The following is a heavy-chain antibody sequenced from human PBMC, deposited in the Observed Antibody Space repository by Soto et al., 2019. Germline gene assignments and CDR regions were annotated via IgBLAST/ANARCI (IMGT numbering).Heavy chain of an antibody. V-gene: IGHV4-59*11. CDR3: GRDGTRTLRDWFDP. Sequence: PSETLSLTCIVSGGSISSHYWSWIRQAPGKGLEWIGYVYHNGNTNNNPSLRSRVTISIDTSRNHFSLKLNSVTAADTAGYYCGRDGTRTLRDWFDPWGQGISVTVSS. D-gene: IGHD1-1*01. CDR2: VYHNGNT. J-gene: IGHJ5*02. CDR1: GGSISSHY.